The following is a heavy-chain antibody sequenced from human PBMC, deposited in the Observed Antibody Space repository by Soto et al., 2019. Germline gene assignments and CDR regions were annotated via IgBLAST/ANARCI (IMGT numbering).Heavy chain of an antibody. Sequence: SETLSLTCAVSGGSISSYYWSWIRQPPGKGLELIGYVFYSGSTSYSSSLKSRVTISLDTSKNRFSLKLNSVTAADTAVYYCVRAGSGYSFDYWGQGTLVTVSS. J-gene: IGHJ4*02. CDR2: VFYSGST. CDR1: GGSISSYY. CDR3: VRAGSGYSFDY. D-gene: IGHD3-9*01. V-gene: IGHV4-59*01.